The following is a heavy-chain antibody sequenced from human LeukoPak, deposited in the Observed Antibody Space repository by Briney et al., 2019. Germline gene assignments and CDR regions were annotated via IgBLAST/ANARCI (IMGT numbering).Heavy chain of an antibody. D-gene: IGHD3-10*01. CDR2: INHSGST. V-gene: IGHV4-34*01. CDR1: GGSFSGYY. J-gene: IGHJ4*02. Sequence: PSETLSLTCAVYGGSFSGYYWSWIRQPPGKGLEWIGEINHSGSTSYNPSLKSRVTISVDTSENQFSLKLSSVTAADTAVYYCARLTMVRGVKIDYWGQGTLVTVSS. CDR3: ARLTMVRGVKIDY.